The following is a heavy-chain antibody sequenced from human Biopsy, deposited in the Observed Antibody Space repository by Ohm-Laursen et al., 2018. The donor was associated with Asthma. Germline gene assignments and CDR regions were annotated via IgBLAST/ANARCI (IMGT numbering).Heavy chain of an antibody. Sequence: SETLSLTCTVSPGSINDYYWNWIRQFPGKGLEWIGYAHSSGSTRFNPSLKSRVTVSVDTSVDQVSLKLSSVSAADTAIYYCARATSTWSQSGPHFFDHWGPGTRVTVSP. J-gene: IGHJ5*02. D-gene: IGHD6-13*01. CDR1: PGSINDYY. CDR2: AHSSGST. CDR3: ARATSTWSQSGPHFFDH. V-gene: IGHV4-59*01.